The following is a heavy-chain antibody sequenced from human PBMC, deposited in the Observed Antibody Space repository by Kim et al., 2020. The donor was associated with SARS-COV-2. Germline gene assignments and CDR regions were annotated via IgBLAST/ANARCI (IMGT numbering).Heavy chain of an antibody. CDR2: ISSNGSSA. J-gene: IGHJ5*02. CDR3: VRGRYGSGSYRSAGWFDP. D-gene: IGHD3-10*01. Sequence: GGSLRLSCAASGFTFSSYWIHWVRQAPGKGLVWVSHISSNGSSAGYADSVKGRFTISRDNAKSTLYLQMISLRAEDTAVYYCVRGRYGSGSYRSAGWFDPWGQGTLVTVSS. V-gene: IGHV3-74*01. CDR1: GFTFSSYW.